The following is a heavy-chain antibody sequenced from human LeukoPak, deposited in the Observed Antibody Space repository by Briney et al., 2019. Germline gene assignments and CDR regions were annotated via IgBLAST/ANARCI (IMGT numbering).Heavy chain of an antibody. CDR2: VYYSGST. V-gene: IGHV4-61*01. CDR1: GDSVISGLYH. Sequence: SGTLSLTCTVSGDSVISGLYHWTWVRQPPGKGLEWIGYVYYSGSTTYSPSLKSRVSISVDTSRNQFSLTLRSVTAADTAVYYCARGKYYGDSDYWGQGTLVTVSP. D-gene: IGHD2-21*01. J-gene: IGHJ4*02. CDR3: ARGKYYGDSDY.